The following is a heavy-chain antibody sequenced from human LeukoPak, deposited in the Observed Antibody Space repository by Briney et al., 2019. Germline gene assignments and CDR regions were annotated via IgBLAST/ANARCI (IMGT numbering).Heavy chain of an antibody. D-gene: IGHD6-19*01. V-gene: IGHV1-69*04. CDR3: ASVIAVAGTDAFDI. CDR1: GYTFTSYA. CDR2: IIPILGIA. J-gene: IGHJ3*02. Sequence: ASVKVSCKASGYTFTSYAISWVRQAPGQGLEWMGRIIPILGIANYAQKFQGRVTITADKSTSTAYMELSSLRSEDTAVYYCASVIAVAGTDAFDIWGQGTMVTVSS.